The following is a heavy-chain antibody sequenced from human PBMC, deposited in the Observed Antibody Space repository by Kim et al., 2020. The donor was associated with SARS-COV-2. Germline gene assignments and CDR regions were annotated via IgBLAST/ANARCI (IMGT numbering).Heavy chain of an antibody. Sequence: GGSLRLSCAASGFTFDDYAMHWVRQAPGKGLEWVSGISWNSGSIGYADSVKGRFTISRDNAKNSLYLQMNSLRAEDTALYYCAKDMGGSGSHARFDYWGQGTLVTVSS. CDR3: AKDMGGSGSHARFDY. J-gene: IGHJ4*02. CDR1: GFTFDDYA. V-gene: IGHV3-9*01. D-gene: IGHD3-10*01. CDR2: ISWNSGSI.